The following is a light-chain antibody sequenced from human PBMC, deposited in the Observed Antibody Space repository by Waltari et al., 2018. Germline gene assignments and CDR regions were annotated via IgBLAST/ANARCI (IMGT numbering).Light chain of an antibody. Sequence: AIQMTQSPSSLSASVGDRVTITCRASQGIRSDLAWYQQQPGKAPKILIFAASSLQSGVPARFSGSGSGADFTLTISSLQPEDFASDFCLQDYNYPWTFGQGTKVEIK. CDR3: LQDYNYPWT. CDR2: AAS. J-gene: IGKJ1*01. CDR1: QGIRSD. V-gene: IGKV1-6*01.